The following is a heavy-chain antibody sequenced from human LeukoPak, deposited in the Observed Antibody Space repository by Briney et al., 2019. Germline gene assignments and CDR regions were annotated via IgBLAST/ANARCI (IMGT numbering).Heavy chain of an antibody. V-gene: IGHV1-2*04. CDR1: GYTFTGYY. D-gene: IGHD3-9*01. CDR2: INPNSGGT. Sequence: ASVKVSCKASGYTFTGYYMHWVRQAPGQGPEWMGWINPNSGGTKYAQKFQGWVTMTRDTSISTAYMELSSLRSEDTAVYYCARDLRPHSSIRYFARLGGYWGQGTLVTVSS. J-gene: IGHJ4*02. CDR3: ARDLRPHSSIRYFARLGGY.